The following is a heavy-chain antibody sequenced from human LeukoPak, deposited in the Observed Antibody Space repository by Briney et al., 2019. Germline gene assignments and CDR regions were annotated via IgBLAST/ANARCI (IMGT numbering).Heavy chain of an antibody. J-gene: IGHJ3*02. CDR1: GFTFSSYN. CDR2: INSGRSYR. CDR3: ARAKRNGFDM. Sequence: PGGSLTLSCAASGFTFSSYNMNWVRQAPGKGLEWVSSINSGRSYRFYADSVKGRFTISTDNAKNSLYRQRNSLRAEDTAVYYCARAKRNGFDMWGQGTMVTVSS. V-gene: IGHV3-21*01.